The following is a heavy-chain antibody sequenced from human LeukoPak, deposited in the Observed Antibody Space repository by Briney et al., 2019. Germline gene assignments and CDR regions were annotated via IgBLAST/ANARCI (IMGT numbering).Heavy chain of an antibody. CDR1: GGSFSGYY. CDR3: ARGRRYYYDSSDPVDY. D-gene: IGHD3-22*01. CDR2: INHSGST. V-gene: IGHV4-34*01. J-gene: IGHJ4*02. Sequence: SETLSLTCAVYGGSFSGYYWRWIRQPPGKGLEWIGEINHSGSTNYNPSLKSRVTISVDTSKNQFSLKLSSVTAADTAVYYCARGRRYYYDSSDPVDYWGQGTLVTVSS.